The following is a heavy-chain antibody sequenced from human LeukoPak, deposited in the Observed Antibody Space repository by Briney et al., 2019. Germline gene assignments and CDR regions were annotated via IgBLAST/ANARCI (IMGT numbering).Heavy chain of an antibody. D-gene: IGHD3-9*01. J-gene: IGHJ5*02. CDR1: GGSLSGYY. V-gene: IGHV4-34*01. CDR2: INHSGST. CDR3: ARGTWYDDISIGAFDP. Sequence: PSDPVSLLCAVYGGSLSGYYGRWMRQPPGEGREGIGEINHSGSTNYNPSLKSRVTISVDTSKNHFSLELSSVTAADTAVYYCARGTWYDDISIGAFDPWGQGTLVTVSS.